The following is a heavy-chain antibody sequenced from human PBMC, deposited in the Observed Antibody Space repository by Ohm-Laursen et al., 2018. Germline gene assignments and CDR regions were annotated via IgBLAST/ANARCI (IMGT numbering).Heavy chain of an antibody. CDR3: ARAVYPGGLAARNYYGMDV. V-gene: IGHV3-48*03. D-gene: IGHD6-6*01. CDR1: GFTFSSYE. J-gene: IGHJ6*02. Sequence: GSLRLSCSASGFTFSSYEMNWVRQAPGKGLEWVSYISSSGSTIYYADSVKGRFTISRDNSKNTLYLQMNSLRAEDTAVYYCARAVYPGGLAARNYYGMDVWGQGTTVTVSS. CDR2: ISSSGSTI.